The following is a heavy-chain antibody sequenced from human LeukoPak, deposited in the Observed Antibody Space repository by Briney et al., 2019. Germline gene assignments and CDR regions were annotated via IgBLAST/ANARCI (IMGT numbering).Heavy chain of an antibody. D-gene: IGHD2-8*01. CDR3: WGGVYLGNGYYFDY. J-gene: IGHJ4*02. CDR2: IYTSGST. V-gene: IGHV4-4*07. Sequence: SETLSLTCTVSGGSISSYYWNWIRQPAGKGLEWIGHIYTSGSTNYNSSLKSRVTMSVDTSKNQFSVKLNSVIAAETAISYCWGGVYLGNGYYFDYWGQGTLVTVSS. CDR1: GGSISSYY.